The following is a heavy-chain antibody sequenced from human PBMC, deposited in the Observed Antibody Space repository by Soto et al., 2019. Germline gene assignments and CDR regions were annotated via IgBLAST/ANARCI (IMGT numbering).Heavy chain of an antibody. CDR1: GFSLSTSGVG. CDR3: ALRRSRGSDYKFWDAFYY. J-gene: IGHJ4*02. V-gene: IGHV2-5*01. D-gene: IGHD4-17*01. Sequence: QITLKESGPTLVKPTQTLTLTCAFSGFSLSTSGVGVGWIRQPPGKALEWLAVINWNDDKRYNPSLKSRLTITKDTPKNQVVLTVTNVDPADSSTYYCALRRSRGSDYKFWDAFYYWGQVTLVTVSS. CDR2: INWNDDK.